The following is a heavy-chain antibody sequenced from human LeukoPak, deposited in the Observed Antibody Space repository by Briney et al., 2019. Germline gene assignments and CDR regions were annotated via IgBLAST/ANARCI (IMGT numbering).Heavy chain of an antibody. Sequence: GASVKVSCKASGYTFTGYYMHWVRQAPGQGLEWMGRINPNSGGTNYAQKFQGRVTMTRDTSISTAYMELSRLRSDDTAEYYCARVFPYYYGSGSYYNPLGYYYYYMDVWGKGTTVTVSS. D-gene: IGHD3-10*01. V-gene: IGHV1-2*06. CDR3: ARVFPYYYGSGSYYNPLGYYYYYMDV. J-gene: IGHJ6*03. CDR2: INPNSGGT. CDR1: GYTFTGYY.